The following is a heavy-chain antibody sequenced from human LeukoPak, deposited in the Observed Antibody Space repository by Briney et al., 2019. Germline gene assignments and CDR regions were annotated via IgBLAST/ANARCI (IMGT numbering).Heavy chain of an antibody. V-gene: IGHV3-30*04. D-gene: IGHD6-13*01. CDR2: ISYDGSNK. CDR1: GFTFSSYA. Sequence: PGRSLRLSCAASGFTFSSYAMHWVRQAPGKGLEWVAVISYDGSNKYYADSVKGRFTISRDNSKNTLYLQMNSLRAEDTAVYYCARERAAAGLTEYYYYYGMDVWGQGTTATVSS. J-gene: IGHJ6*02. CDR3: ARERAAAGLTEYYYYYGMDV.